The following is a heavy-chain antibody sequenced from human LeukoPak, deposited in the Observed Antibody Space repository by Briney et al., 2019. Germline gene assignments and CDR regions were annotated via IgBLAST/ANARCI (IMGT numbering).Heavy chain of an antibody. Sequence: PGRSLRLSCAASGFTFTNYGMHWVRQAPGKGLEWVAYIASDGNYRDYVDSVRGRFTVSRDNSKNTLYLKMDSLRAEDTAVYYCANLPYNWNEYFDDYWGQGTLVTVSS. D-gene: IGHD1-1*01. V-gene: IGHV3-30*02. J-gene: IGHJ4*02. CDR3: ANLPYNWNEYFDDY. CDR1: GFTFTNYG. CDR2: IASDGNYR.